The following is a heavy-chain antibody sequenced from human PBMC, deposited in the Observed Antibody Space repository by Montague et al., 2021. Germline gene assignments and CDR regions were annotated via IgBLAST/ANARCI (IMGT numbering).Heavy chain of an antibody. V-gene: IGHV3-7*01. CDR3: ARVQGQGYCGGDCYVGLDY. D-gene: IGHD2-21*01. J-gene: IGHJ4*02. CDR2: IKQDGCEK. CDR1: GFTFSNYW. Sequence: SLRLSCAASGFTFSNYWMSWVRQAPGKGLEWVATIKQDGCEKHYVDSVKGRFTISRDNAKNSLYLQMNSLRAKDTAVYFCARVQGQGYCGGDCYVGLDYWGQGTLVTVSS.